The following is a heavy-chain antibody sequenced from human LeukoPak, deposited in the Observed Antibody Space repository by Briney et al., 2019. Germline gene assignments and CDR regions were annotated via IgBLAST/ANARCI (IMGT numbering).Heavy chain of an antibody. V-gene: IGHV1-46*01. CDR1: GYTFTSYY. CDR3: ARRRVPNEGRYYNWFDP. D-gene: IGHD3-10*01. Sequence: ASVKVSCKASGYTFTSYYMHWVRQAPGQGLEWMGIINPSGGSTSYAQKFQGRVTMTTDTSTSTVYMELRSLTSDDTAVYYCARRRVPNEGRYYNWFDPWGQGTLVTVSS. J-gene: IGHJ5*02. CDR2: INPSGGST.